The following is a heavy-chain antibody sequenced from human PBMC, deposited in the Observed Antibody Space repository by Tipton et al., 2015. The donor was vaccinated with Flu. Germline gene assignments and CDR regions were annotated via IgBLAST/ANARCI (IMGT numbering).Heavy chain of an antibody. CDR3: ARVDIVLVPSGSKENWFDP. CDR2: INDSEIT. J-gene: IGHJ5*02. CDR1: GGSFGDYY. Sequence: TLSLTCAVYGGSFGDYYWNWIRQPPGKGLEWIGEINDSEITKYRPSLMSRLTISMDTSKRQISLELASVTAADTAVYYCARVDIVLVPSGSKENWFDPWGQGILVAVSS. D-gene: IGHD2-8*02. V-gene: IGHV4-34*01.